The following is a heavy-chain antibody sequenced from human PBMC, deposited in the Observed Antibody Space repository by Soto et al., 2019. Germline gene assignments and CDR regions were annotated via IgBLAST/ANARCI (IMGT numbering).Heavy chain of an antibody. V-gene: IGHV4-39*01. J-gene: IGHJ4*02. CDR2: MYYGGST. Sequence: SETLSLTCTVSGGSMSSSHYNWGWIRQPPGKGLEWIGSMYYGGSTYYKPSLKSRVTISVDMSKSQFSLKLSSVTAADTAVYYCARHVYSTSSLDYWGQGTLVTVSS. CDR1: GGSMSSSHYN. D-gene: IGHD6-6*01. CDR3: ARHVYSTSSLDY.